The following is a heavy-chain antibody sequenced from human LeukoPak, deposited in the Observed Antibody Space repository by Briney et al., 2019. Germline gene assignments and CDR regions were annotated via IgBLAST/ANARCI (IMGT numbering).Heavy chain of an antibody. CDR3: ARDWASYSAAYYFYYGMDV. J-gene: IGHJ6*02. CDR1: GFTVSTNY. D-gene: IGHD2-15*01. CDR2: LYSDGTT. V-gene: IGHV3-53*01. Sequence: GGSLRLSCAASGFTVSTNYMSWVRQAPGKGLEWVSVLYSDGTTYYADSVKGRFTTSRDNSENTLYLHMNSLRAEDTAVYFCARDWASYSAAYYFYYGMDVWGQGTTVTVPS.